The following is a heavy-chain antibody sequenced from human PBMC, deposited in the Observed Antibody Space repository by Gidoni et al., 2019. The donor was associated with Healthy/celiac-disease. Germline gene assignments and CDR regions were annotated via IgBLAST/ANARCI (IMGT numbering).Heavy chain of an antibody. V-gene: IGHV1-18*01. D-gene: IGHD6-6*01. J-gene: IGHJ4*02. CDR1: GYTFTSSG. CDR2: ISAYNGNT. Sequence: QVQLVQSGAEVKTPGASVKVSCKASGYTFTSSGISWLRQAPGQGLEWMGWISAYNGNTNYAQKLKGRVTMTTDTSTSTAYMELRSLRSDDTAVYYCARDFPPLYSSSHQGYFDYWGQGTLVTVSS. CDR3: ARDFPPLYSSSHQGYFDY.